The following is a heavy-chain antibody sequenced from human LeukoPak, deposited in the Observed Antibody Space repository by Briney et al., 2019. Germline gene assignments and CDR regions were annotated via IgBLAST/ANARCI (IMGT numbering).Heavy chain of an antibody. V-gene: IGHV3-11*01. J-gene: IGHJ4*02. CDR1: GFTFSDYY. CDR3: ASDEHWLVHIDY. CDR2: ISSSGSTI. D-gene: IGHD6-19*01. Sequence: PGGSLRLSCAASGFTFSDYYMSWIRQAPGKGLEWVSYISSSGSTIYYADSVKGRFTISRDNAKNSLYLQMNSLRAEDTAVYYCASDEHWLVHIDYWGQGTLVTVSS.